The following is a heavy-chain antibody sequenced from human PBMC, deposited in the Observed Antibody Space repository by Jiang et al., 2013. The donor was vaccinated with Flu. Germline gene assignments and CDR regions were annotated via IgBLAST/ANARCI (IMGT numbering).Heavy chain of an antibody. J-gene: IGHJ4*02. D-gene: IGHD3-22*01. CDR3: ARLPDYYDSRDGYLYYFDY. CDR2: IYHSGST. Sequence: GSGLVKPSGTLSLTCAVSGGSISSSNWWSWVRQPPGKGLEWIGEIYHSGSTNYNPSLKSRVTISVDKSKNQFSLKLSSVTAADTAVYYCARLPDYYDSRDGYLYYFDYWGQGTLVTVSS. CDR1: GGSISSSNW. V-gene: IGHV4-4*02.